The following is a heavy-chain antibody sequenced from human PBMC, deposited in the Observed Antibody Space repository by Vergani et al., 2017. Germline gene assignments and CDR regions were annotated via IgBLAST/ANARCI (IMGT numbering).Heavy chain of an antibody. Sequence: EVQMVESGGGLVKPGGSLRLSCVASGFTFSHYSMNWVRQAPGKGLEWVSSISGNNDDVYYADSVKGRFTISRGNPKNTVSLQMNSLTTEDTAVYYCAKGQLWSGVDYWGQGTLVTVSS. CDR3: AKGQLWSGVDY. J-gene: IGHJ4*02. CDR2: ISGNNDDV. D-gene: IGHD5-18*01. V-gene: IGHV3-21*01. CDR1: GFTFSHYS.